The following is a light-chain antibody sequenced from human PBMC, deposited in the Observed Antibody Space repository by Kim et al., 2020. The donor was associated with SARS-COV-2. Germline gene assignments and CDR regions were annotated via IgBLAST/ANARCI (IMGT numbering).Light chain of an antibody. V-gene: IGKV1-27*01. J-gene: IGKJ1*01. CDR2: AAS. Sequence: ACVRDRATITCRASPDIANSLDWYQQKPGKVPKLLIYAASTLQSGVPSRFSGSGSGTDFTLTIGSLQTEDVATYYCQKYNSAPWTFGPGTKVEIK. CDR1: PDIANS. CDR3: QKYNSAPWT.